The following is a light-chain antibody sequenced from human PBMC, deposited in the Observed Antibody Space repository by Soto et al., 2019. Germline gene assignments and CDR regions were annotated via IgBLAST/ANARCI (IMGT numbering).Light chain of an antibody. V-gene: IGLV4-60*03. CDR2: LEGSGSY. CDR1: SGHRSYI. CDR3: ETWDSNIRV. J-gene: IGLJ2*01. Sequence: QTVVTQSSSASASLGSSVKLTCTLSSGHRSYIIAWHQQQPGKAPRYLMKLEGSGSYNMGSGVPDRFSGSISGADRYLTMSNLQSEDEADYYCETWDSNIRVFGGGTKLTVL.